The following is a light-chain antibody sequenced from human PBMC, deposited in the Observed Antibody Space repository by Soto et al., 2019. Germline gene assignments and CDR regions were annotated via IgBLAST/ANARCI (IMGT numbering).Light chain of an antibody. CDR2: AAS. V-gene: IGKV3-15*01. CDR3: QQYYTAPLP. J-gene: IGKJ4*01. CDR1: QSVSSS. Sequence: IVRTQSPATLSVSPGERGTLSCSASQSVSSSLAWYQQKPGQAPRLLIFAASTRATGIPARFSGSGSGADFTLTISSLQAEDVAVYYCQQYYTAPLPFGGGTKVAIK.